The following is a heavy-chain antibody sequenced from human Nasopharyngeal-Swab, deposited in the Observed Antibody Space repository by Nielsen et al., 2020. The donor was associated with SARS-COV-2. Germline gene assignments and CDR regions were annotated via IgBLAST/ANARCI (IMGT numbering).Heavy chain of an antibody. Sequence: ASVKVSCKTSGYTFIGYYIHRVRQAPGQGLEWMGRFNPNSGGTNYAQELQGRVTMTGDTSISTAYMELSRVRSDDTAMYYCTRDRGSGYFDSWGQGTLVIVSS. J-gene: IGHJ4*02. V-gene: IGHV1-2*06. CDR3: TRDRGSGYFDS. D-gene: IGHD3-3*01. CDR1: GYTFIGYY. CDR2: FNPNSGGT.